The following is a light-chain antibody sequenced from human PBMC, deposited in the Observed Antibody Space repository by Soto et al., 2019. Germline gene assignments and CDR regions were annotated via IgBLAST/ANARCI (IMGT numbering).Light chain of an antibody. J-gene: IGLJ2*01. CDR1: SSNIGAGYD. V-gene: IGLV1-40*01. CDR3: QSYDSGLSGSV. CDR2: GNS. Sequence: QSVLTQPPSVSGAPGQRVTISCTGSSSNIGAGYDVKWYQQHPGTAPKVLIYGNSNRPSGVPDRFSGSKSGTSASLAITGLQAEDEADYYCQSYDSGLSGSVFGGGTKLTVL.